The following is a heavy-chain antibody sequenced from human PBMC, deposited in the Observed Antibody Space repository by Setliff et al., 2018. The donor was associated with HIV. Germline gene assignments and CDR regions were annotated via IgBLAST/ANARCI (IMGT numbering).Heavy chain of an antibody. CDR1: RFTFSNYA. CDR2: ISGGGDRT. D-gene: IGHD1-26*01. J-gene: IGHJ6*03. Sequence: GGSLRLSCAASRFTFSNYAMTWVRQAPGKGLEWVSAISGGGDRTYHADSVRGRFTISRDNSKNTVYLQMNSLRAEDTAVYYCARVSELLAYYMDVWGKGTTVTVSS. CDR3: ARVSELLAYYMDV. V-gene: IGHV3-23*01.